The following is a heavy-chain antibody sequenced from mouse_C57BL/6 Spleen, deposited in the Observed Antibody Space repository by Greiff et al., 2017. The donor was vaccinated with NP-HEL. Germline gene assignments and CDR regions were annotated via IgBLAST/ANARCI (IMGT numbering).Heavy chain of an antibody. CDR3: ARREYYGSSYVP. D-gene: IGHD1-1*01. CDR2: INPNNGGT. CDR1: GYTFTDYY. V-gene: IGHV1-26*01. J-gene: IGHJ2*01. Sequence: VQLQQSGPELVKPGASVKISCKASGYTFTDYYMNWVKQSHGKSLEWIGDINPNNGGTSYNQKFKGKAILTVDKSSSTAYMELRSLTSEDSAVYYCARREYYGSSYVPWGQGTTLTVSS.